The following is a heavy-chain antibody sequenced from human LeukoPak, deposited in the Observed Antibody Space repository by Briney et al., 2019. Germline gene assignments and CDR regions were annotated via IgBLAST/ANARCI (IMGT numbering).Heavy chain of an antibody. D-gene: IGHD1-1*01. CDR1: RFTFSDYY. CDR2: INHSGSI. Sequence: GSLRLSCAASRFTFSDYYMSWIRQPPGKGLEWIGEINHSGSINYNPSLKSRVSISVVTSKNQFSLKLSSVTAADTAVYYCARQREGYFDLWGRGTRVTVSS. V-gene: IGHV4-34*01. CDR3: ARQREGYFDL. J-gene: IGHJ2*01.